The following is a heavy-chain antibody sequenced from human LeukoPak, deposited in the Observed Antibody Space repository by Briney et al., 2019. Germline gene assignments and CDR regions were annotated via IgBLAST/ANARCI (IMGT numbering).Heavy chain of an antibody. D-gene: IGHD2-2*01. V-gene: IGHV4-39*01. CDR3: ARHPYQLLWLSWFDP. CDR1: GGSSSSGRYY. Sequence: SETLSLTCTVSGGSSSSGRYYWGWIRQPPGKGLEWIGSIYYSGSTYYNPSLKSRVTISVDTSKNQFSLKLSSVTAADTAVYYCARHPYQLLWLSWFDPWGQGTLVTVSS. CDR2: IYYSGST. J-gene: IGHJ5*02.